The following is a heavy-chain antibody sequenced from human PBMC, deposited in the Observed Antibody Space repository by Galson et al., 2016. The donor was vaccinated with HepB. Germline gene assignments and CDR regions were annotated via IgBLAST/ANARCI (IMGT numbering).Heavy chain of an antibody. CDR2: ISYHGGNK. J-gene: IGHJ4*02. D-gene: IGHD5-18*01. CDR1: GFPFSTFA. CDR3: ATARGGPDSYGRIDH. V-gene: IGHV3-30-3*01. Sequence: SLRLSCAASGFPFSTFAMQWVRQAPGKGLEWVALISYHGGNKHYADSVKGRFSISRDNSKNTVQLQMNSLTTEDTAVFYCATARGGPDSYGRIDHWCQGTLVTVSS.